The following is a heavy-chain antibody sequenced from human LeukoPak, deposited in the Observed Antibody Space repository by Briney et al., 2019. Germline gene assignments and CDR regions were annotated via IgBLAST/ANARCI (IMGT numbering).Heavy chain of an antibody. V-gene: IGHV3-23*01. CDR3: AKDLVYDYGDYGGRGFFDY. CDR2: ISGSGGST. D-gene: IGHD4-17*01. J-gene: IGHJ4*02. CDR1: GFTFSSYA. Sequence: GGSLRLSCAASGFTFSSYAVSWVRQAPGKGLEWVSAISGSGGSTYYADSVKGRFTISRDNSKNTLYLQMNSLRAEDTAVYYCAKDLVYDYGDYGGRGFFDYWGQGTLVTVSS.